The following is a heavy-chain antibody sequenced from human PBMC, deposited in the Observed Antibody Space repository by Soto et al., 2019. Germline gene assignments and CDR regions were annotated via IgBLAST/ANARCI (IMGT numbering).Heavy chain of an antibody. CDR3: AAEIASAGHY. V-gene: IGHV4-39*01. J-gene: IGHJ4*02. CDR1: SGSISSSTYH. Sequence: SETLSLTSTVSSGSISSSTYHWAWIRQAPGKGLEWIGSIYFSGATYYSPSLKTRVTLFVDTSQNLFSLKLSSVTAADTAVYYCAAEIASAGHYWGQGILVTVS. D-gene: IGHD6-13*01. CDR2: IYFSGAT.